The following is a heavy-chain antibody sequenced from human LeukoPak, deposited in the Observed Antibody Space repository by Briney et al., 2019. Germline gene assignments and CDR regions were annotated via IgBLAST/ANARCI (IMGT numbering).Heavy chain of an antibody. Sequence: GGSLRLSCAASGFTFSNYGMHWVRQAPGKGLEWVAFIRCGGSNKYYADSVKGRFTISRDNSKNTLYLQMNSLRAEDTALYYWAKNGFPFAILTGYSGQSYYSGQRALVTVSS. CDR3: AKNGFPFAILTGYSGQSYY. CDR1: GFTFSNYG. V-gene: IGHV3-30*02. J-gene: IGHJ4*02. CDR2: IRCGGSNK. D-gene: IGHD3-9*01.